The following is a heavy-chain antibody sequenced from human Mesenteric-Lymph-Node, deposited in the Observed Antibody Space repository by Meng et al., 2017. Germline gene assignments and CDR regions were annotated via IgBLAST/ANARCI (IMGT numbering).Heavy chain of an antibody. Sequence: SETLSLTCTVSGGSINSDSYHWSWIRQPAGKGLEWIGRMYSSESTNYNPSLKSRVSMSVDTSKNQFSLQLTSVTAADTAIDYCAKDSGRDAFDIWGQGTMVTVSS. CDR2: MYSSEST. D-gene: IGHD3-10*01. J-gene: IGHJ3*02. CDR3: AKDSGRDAFDI. CDR1: GGSINSDSYH. V-gene: IGHV4-61*02.